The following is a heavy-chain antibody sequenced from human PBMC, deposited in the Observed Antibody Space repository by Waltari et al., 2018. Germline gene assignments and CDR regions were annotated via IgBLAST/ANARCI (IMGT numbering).Heavy chain of an antibody. V-gene: IGHV1-2*02. Sequence: VQLVQSGADVKKPGASMNVSCMTSGYTFTDYYMHWVRQAPGQGLEWMGWINPKTGGTNYAQNFRGRVTMTRDTASSTAFLEMTSVSFGETAVYYCASSATYWGEFFEHWGQGSLITVSS. CDR1: GYTFTDYY. CDR2: INPKTGGT. D-gene: IGHD7-27*01. J-gene: IGHJ4*02. CDR3: ASSATYWGEFFEH.